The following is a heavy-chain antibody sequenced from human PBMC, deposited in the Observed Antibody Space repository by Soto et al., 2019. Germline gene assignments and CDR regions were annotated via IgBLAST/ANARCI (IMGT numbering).Heavy chain of an antibody. J-gene: IGHJ5*02. CDR1: GFTFDDYA. CDR3: AEDQYNRFDP. CDR2: ISWNSGSI. Sequence: GGSLRLSCAASGFTFDDYAMHWVRQAPGKGLEWVSGISWNSGSIGYADSVKGRFTISRDNAKNSLYLQMNSLRAEDTALYYCAEDQYNRFDPWGQGTLVTVSS. V-gene: IGHV3-9*01.